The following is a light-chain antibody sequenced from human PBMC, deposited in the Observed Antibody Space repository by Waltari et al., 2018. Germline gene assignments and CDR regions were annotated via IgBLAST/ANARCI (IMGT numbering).Light chain of an antibody. V-gene: IGKV4-1*01. CDR2: WAS. Sequence: DIVITQSPHSLAVSLGARASITCTSDQSVSYSSNNKNYLAWYRQKPGQPPQLLISWASTREFGVPDRFSGSGSGTDFTLTISSLQAEDAAVYYCQQYYAVPPTFGPGTKVEIK. CDR3: QQYYAVPPT. CDR1: QSVSYSSNNKNY. J-gene: IGKJ1*01.